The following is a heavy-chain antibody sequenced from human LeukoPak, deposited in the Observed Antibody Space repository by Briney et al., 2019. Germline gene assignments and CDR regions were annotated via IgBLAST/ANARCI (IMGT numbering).Heavy chain of an antibody. CDR2: IYYSGST. CDR1: GGSISSYY. Sequence: SETLSLTCTVSGGSISSYYWSWIRQPPGKGLEWIGYIYYSGSTYYNPSLKSRVTISVDTSKNQFSLKLSSVTAADTAVCYCARGAANFDYWGQGTLVTVSS. J-gene: IGHJ4*02. V-gene: IGHV4-59*01. CDR3: ARGAANFDY.